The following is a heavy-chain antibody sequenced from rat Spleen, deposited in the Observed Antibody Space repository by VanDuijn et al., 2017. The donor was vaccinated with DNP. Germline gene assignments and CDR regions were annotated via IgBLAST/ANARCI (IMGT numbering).Heavy chain of an antibody. V-gene: IGHV5S10*01. J-gene: IGHJ3*01. CDR1: GFTFSDYN. Sequence: EVQLVESGGGLVQPGRSLRLSCSASGFTFSDYNMAWVRQAPKKGLEWVATIIYDGSSTYYRDSVRGQFTISRDYARSTLYLQMDSLRSEDTATYYCATSSYFGYDYGFAYWGQGTLVTVSS. CDR3: ATSSYFGYDYGFAY. D-gene: IGHD1-7*01. CDR2: IIYDGSST.